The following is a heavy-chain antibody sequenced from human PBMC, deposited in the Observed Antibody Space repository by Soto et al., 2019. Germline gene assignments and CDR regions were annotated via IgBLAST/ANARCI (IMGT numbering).Heavy chain of an antibody. CDR2: ISYDGSNK. CDR3: ARGDRGGFDL. D-gene: IGHD3-10*01. V-gene: IGHV3-30*03. Sequence: GGAPRLSCAASGFTFSSYGMHWVRQAPGKGLEWVAVISYDGSNKYYADSVKGRFTISRDNSKNTLYLQMNSLRAEDTAVYYCARGDRGGFDLWGHGTVVTVSS. CDR1: GFTFSSYG. J-gene: IGHJ3*01.